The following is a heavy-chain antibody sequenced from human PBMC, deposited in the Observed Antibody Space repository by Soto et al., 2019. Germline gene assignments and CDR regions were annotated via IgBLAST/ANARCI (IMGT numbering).Heavy chain of an antibody. D-gene: IGHD4-17*01. CDR1: RFAFSSYG. J-gene: IGHJ2*01. Sequence: QEQLVESGGGVVQPGRSLRLSCEASRFAFSSYGMHWVRQAPGKGLEWVAVISYDGDYQNYADSVKGRFTISRDNSKNTMYLQMRSLRGEDTALYYCAKGTTVTPLRYLDLWGRGTLVTVSS. V-gene: IGHV3-30*18. CDR2: ISYDGDYQ. CDR3: AKGTTVTPLRYLDL.